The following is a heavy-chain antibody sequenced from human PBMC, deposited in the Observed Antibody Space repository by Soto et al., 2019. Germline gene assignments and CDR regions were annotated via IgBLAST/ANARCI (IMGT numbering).Heavy chain of an antibody. J-gene: IGHJ6*02. CDR3: AKEGGTVTYYYYHGMDV. CDR1: GFTFSSYA. Sequence: GGSLRLSCAASGFTFSSYAMSWVRQAPGKGLEWVSAISGSGGSTYYADSVKGRFTISRDNSKNTLFLQMNSLRAEDTAVYYCAKEGGTVTYYYYHGMDVWGQGTTVTVSS. D-gene: IGHD4-17*01. CDR2: ISGSGGST. V-gene: IGHV3-23*01.